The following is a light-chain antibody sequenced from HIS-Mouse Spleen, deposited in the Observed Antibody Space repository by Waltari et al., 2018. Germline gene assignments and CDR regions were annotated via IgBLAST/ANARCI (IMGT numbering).Light chain of an antibody. CDR3: QAWDSSYSV. V-gene: IGLV3-1*01. J-gene: IGLJ2*01. CDR2: QDS. CDR1: KLGDKY. Sequence: SYELTQPPSVSVSPGQTASITCSGDKLGDKYACWYQQKPGQSPVLVIYQDSKRPSGSPERFSGSNSGNTATLTISGTQAMDEADYYCQAWDSSYSVFGGVTKLTVL.